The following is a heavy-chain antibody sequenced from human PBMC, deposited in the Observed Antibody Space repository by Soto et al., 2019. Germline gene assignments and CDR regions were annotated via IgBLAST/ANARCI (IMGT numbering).Heavy chain of an antibody. D-gene: IGHD3-16*01. Sequence: QVQLRESGPGLVMPSQTLSLTCTVSGDSISSGNKSWSWIRQPPGKGLEWIVYIFSSGTTYYNPSLKSRLTMSLDASQNQFSLKLNSLTDSDTAVYFCARVPSPFDYYYDRDVWGQGTTVTVSS. V-gene: IGHV4-30-4*01. CDR2: IFSSGTT. CDR3: ARVPSPFDYYYDRDV. CDR1: GDSISSGNKS. J-gene: IGHJ6*02.